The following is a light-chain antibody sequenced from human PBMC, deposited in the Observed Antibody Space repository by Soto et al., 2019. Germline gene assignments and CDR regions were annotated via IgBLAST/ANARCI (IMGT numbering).Light chain of an antibody. CDR3: SSYTSSGTLL. CDR1: SSDVGGYEY. J-gene: IGLJ1*01. V-gene: IGLV2-14*01. CDR2: EVN. Sequence: QSALTQPAAVSGSPGQSLTISSTGTSSDVGGYEYVSWYQQHPGKAPRLMIFEVNDRPSGVSNRFSGSKSGSTASLTISGLQAEDEGDYYCSSYTSSGTLLFGSGTKLTVL.